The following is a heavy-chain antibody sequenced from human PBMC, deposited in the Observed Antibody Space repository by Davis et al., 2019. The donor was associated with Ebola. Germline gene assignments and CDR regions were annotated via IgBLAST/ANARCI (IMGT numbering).Heavy chain of an antibody. D-gene: IGHD2-8*01. CDR1: GYTFTGYD. CDR3: AKIYCTSGACSLHY. J-gene: IGHJ4*02. CDR2: MNPNTGDT. V-gene: IGHV1-8*01. Sequence: AASVKVSCKASGYTFTGYDINWVRQATGQGLEWMGWMNPNTGDTAFAQKFQGRVSMTRITSINTAYMELSSLRSEDTAVYYCAKIYCTSGACSLHYWGQGTLVTVSS.